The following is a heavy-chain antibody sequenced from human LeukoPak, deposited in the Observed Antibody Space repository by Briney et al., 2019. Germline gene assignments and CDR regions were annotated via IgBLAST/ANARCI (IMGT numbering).Heavy chain of an antibody. Sequence: GGSLRLSCAASGFTVSSNYMTWVRQAPGKGLERVSVIHSGGSTYNADSVKGRFTISRDNSKNTVYLQMNSLRAEDTAVYYCARAWDGFDIWGQGTMVTVSS. J-gene: IGHJ3*02. V-gene: IGHV3-53*01. CDR2: IHSGGST. CDR3: ARAWDGFDI. CDR1: GFTVSSNY.